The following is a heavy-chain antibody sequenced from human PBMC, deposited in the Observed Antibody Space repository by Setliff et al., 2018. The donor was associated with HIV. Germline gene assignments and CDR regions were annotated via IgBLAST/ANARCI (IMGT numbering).Heavy chain of an antibody. CDR3: SRGGSYDSFDY. CDR2: IYTSGST. D-gene: IGHD3-22*01. CDR1: GGSITSSY. Sequence: SETLSLTCTVSGGSITSSYWSWIRQPDGKGPEWIGRIYTSGSTNYNPSLKSRVTMSIDTSKMQFSLNLATVTAADTAVYYSSRGGSYDSFDYWGQGTLVTVSS. V-gene: IGHV4-4*07. J-gene: IGHJ4*02.